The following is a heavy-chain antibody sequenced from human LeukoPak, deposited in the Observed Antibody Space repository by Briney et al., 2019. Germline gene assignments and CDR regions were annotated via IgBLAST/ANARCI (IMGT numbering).Heavy chain of an antibody. V-gene: IGHV3-7*01. CDR3: ARVKRSIAARPDMGFDP. CDR1: GFTLSYYW. Sequence: PGGSLRLSCVASGFTLSYYWMNWVRQAPGKGLEWVANIKQDGSEKYYVDSVKGRFIISRDNAKNSLYLQMNSLRAEDTAVYHCARVKRSIAARPDMGFDPWGQGTLVTVSS. J-gene: IGHJ5*02. D-gene: IGHD6-6*01. CDR2: IKQDGSEK.